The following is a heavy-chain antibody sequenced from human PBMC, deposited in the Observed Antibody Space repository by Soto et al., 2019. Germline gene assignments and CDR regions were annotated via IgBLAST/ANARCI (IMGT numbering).Heavy chain of an antibody. J-gene: IGHJ5*02. CDR2: ISFDGGIQ. CDR3: AKDSNITAAGSGGWLVP. V-gene: IGHV3-30*18. CDR1: GFDFNTYG. Sequence: QVQLVQSGGGVVQPGRSLRLSCAASGFDFNTYGLHWVRQAPGKGLEWVADISFDGGIQYYADSGKGRFTISRDKSNNTLLLQMNSLGAEATATYYSAKDSNITAAGSGGWLVPLGQETLVIVSS. D-gene: IGHD6-13*01.